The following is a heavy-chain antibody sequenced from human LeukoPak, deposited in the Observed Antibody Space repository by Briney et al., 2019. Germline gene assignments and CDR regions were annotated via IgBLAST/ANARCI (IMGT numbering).Heavy chain of an antibody. J-gene: IGHJ4*02. CDR1: GGSISSYY. Sequence: SETLSLTCTVSGGSISSYYWSWIRQPPGKGLEWIGYIYYSGSTNYNPSLKSRVTISVDTSKNQFSLKLSSVTAADTAVYYCAARYCSGGSCEAGWGQGTLVTVSS. CDR2: IYYSGST. D-gene: IGHD2-15*01. CDR3: AARYCSGGSCEAG. V-gene: IGHV4-59*01.